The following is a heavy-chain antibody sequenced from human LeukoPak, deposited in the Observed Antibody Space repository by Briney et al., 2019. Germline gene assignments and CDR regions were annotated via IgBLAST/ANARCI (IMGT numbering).Heavy chain of an antibody. CDR3: AIAADASFVFDY. D-gene: IGHD3-16*01. V-gene: IGHV1-69*05. CDR1: GGTISSYA. CDR2: IIPIFGTA. Sequence: SVKVSCKASGGTISSYAINWVRQAPGQGPEWMGGIIPIFGTANFAQKFQGRVTVTTDESTSTAYMELSSLRSEDTAVYYCAIAADASFVFDYWGQGTLVTVSP. J-gene: IGHJ4*02.